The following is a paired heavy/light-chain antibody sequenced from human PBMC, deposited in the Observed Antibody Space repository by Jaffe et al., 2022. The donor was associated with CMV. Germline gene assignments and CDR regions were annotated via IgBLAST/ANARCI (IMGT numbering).Heavy chain of an antibody. CDR2: INKSGST. D-gene: IGHD3-3*01. Sequence: SGPRLVKPSETLSLSCGVSGASIRDAYWSWIRQSPGRGLEWIGFINKSGSTRYNPSLSSRVTISLDMSKNQLFLNLGSVTAADTAVYFCARGVLHNFDFWTTYSYAMDVWGQGSTVSVSS. CDR3: ARGVLHNFDFWTTYSYAMDV. J-gene: IGHJ6*02. V-gene: IGHV4-59*01. CDR1: GASIRDAY.
Light chain of an antibody. J-gene: IGLJ1*01. CDR1: SSNIGKNY. CDR3: GTWDNSLTDGPV. Sequence: QSVLTQPPSVSAAPGQRVTISCSGHSSNIGKNYVSWYQHLPGTAPKLLIYENNQRPSGIPDRFSGSKSGTSATLAISGLQTGDEADYYCGTWDNSLTDGPVFGPGTKVIVL. CDR2: ENN. V-gene: IGLV1-51*01.